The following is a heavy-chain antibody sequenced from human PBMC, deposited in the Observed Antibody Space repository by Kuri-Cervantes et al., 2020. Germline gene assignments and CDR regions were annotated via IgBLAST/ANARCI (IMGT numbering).Heavy chain of an antibody. CDR2: IIPILGIA. CDR1: GGTFSSYT. CDR3: ARVHYDFWSGPTDY. D-gene: IGHD3-3*01. J-gene: IGHJ4*02. Sequence: SVKVSCKASGGTFSSYTISWVRQAPGQGLEWMGRIIPILGIANYAQKFQGRVTITADKSTSTAYMELSSLRSDDTAVYYCARVHYDFWSGPTDYWGQGTLVTVSS. V-gene: IGHV1-69*02.